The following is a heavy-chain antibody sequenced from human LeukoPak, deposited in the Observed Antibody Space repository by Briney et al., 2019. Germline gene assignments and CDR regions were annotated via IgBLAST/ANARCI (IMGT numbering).Heavy chain of an antibody. CDR2: INPNIDGT. CDR3: AVASVSGYSFDS. CDR1: GYTFTGYY. D-gene: IGHD6-19*01. Sequence: GASVKVSCKASGYTFTGYYMHWARQAPGQRLEWMGRINPNIDGTNYAQKFQGRVTMTSDTSISTAYMELSRLKSDDTAVYYCAVASVSGYSFDSWGQGTLVTVSS. V-gene: IGHV1-2*06. J-gene: IGHJ4*02.